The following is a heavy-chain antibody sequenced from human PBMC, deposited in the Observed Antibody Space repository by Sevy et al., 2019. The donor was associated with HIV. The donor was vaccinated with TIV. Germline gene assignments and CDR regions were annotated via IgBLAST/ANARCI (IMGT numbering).Heavy chain of an antibody. CDR2: ISNSGSDM. V-gene: IGHV3-48*03. CDR3: ARDLPPSATTVAHFDY. CDR1: GFTFSSYE. J-gene: IGHJ4*02. Sequence: GGSLRLSCVASGFTFSSYEMNWVRQAPGKGLEWVSYISNSGSDMHYSDSLRGRFTISRDNAKNSLFLQMNSLRAEDTAVYYCARDLPPSATTVAHFDYWGQGTLVTVSS. D-gene: IGHD4-17*01.